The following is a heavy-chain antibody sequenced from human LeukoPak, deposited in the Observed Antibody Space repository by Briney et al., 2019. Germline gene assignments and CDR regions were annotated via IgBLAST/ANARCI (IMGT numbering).Heavy chain of an antibody. D-gene: IGHD3-9*01. CDR2: INNSGNT. J-gene: IGHJ5*02. CDR1: GYSISSGYY. CDR3: ARHVTYYDILTGYPHGGGWFDP. Sequence: SETLSLTCSVSGYSISSGYYWDWFRQPPGKGLEWIGSINNSGNTYYNPSLKSRVTISIDTSKNQLSLKLSSVTAADTAVFYCARHVTYYDILTGYPHGGGWFDPWGQGTLVTVSS. V-gene: IGHV4-38-2*02.